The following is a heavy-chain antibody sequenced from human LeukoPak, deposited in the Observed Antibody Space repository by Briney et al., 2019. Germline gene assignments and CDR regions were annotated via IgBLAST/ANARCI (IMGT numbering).Heavy chain of an antibody. V-gene: IGHV1-2*02. D-gene: IGHD3-22*01. J-gene: IGHJ3*02. CDR3: ARPMGKYYYDSSGYAFDI. CDR1: GYTFTGYY. CDR2: INPNSGGT. Sequence: ASVKVSCKASGYTFTGYYMHWVRQTPGQGLEWMRWINPNSGGTNYAQKFQGGVTMTRDTSISTAYLQWSSLKASDTAMYYCARPMGKYYYDSSGYAFDIWGQGTMVTVSS.